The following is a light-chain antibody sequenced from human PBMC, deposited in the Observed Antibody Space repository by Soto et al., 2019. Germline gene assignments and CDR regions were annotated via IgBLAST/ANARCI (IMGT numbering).Light chain of an antibody. CDR2: DAS. Sequence: EIVLTQSPATLSVSPGERATLSCRASHIVSNNLAWYQQKPGQAPRLLIYDASTRATGIPARFSGSRSGTEFTLTISSLQSEDFAVYYCQQYTNWPLTFGGGAKVEIK. CDR1: HIVSNN. J-gene: IGKJ4*01. V-gene: IGKV3-15*01. CDR3: QQYTNWPLT.